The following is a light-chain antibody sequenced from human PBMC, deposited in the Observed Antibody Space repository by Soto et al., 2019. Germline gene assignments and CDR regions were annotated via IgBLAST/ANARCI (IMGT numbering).Light chain of an antibody. Sequence: VLTQSPATLSLSPGESATLSCRASQNVGNNLAWYQQKSGQAPRLLIYAASDRATGVPARFSGRMSGPDFTLTISSLEPEDFATYCCQQRSRWPRGTFGRGTKLE. J-gene: IGKJ2*02. CDR3: QQRSRWPRGT. CDR2: AAS. V-gene: IGKV3-11*01. CDR1: QNVGNN.